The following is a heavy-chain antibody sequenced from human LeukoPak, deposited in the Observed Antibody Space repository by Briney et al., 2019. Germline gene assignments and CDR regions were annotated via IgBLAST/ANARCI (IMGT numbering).Heavy chain of an antibody. CDR2: ISYDGSNK. CDR1: GYTFSSYA. CDR3: PKAADDVDSARLYYYYTDV. V-gene: IGHV3-30*04. Sequence: GRSLRLSCAASGYTFSSYAMPWVRQPPGKGLEWVAVISYDGSNKYYADSVKGRFTIYSDNSKNTLYLQVNSLRAEDTAVYHFPKAADDVDSARLYYYYTDVWGKGTTVTISS. D-gene: IGHD4-17*01. J-gene: IGHJ6*03.